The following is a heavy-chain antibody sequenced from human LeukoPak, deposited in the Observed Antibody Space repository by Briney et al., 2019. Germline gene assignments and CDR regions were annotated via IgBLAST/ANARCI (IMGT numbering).Heavy chain of an antibody. Sequence: SETLSLTCAVYGGSFSGYYWSWIRQPPGKGLEWIGEINHSGSTNYNPSLKSRVTISVDTSKNQFSPKLSSVTAADTAVYYCARTSSSWYSYYYGMDVWGQGTTVTVSS. CDR3: ARTSSSWYSYYYGMDV. CDR2: INHSGST. D-gene: IGHD6-13*01. CDR1: GGSFSGYY. V-gene: IGHV4-34*01. J-gene: IGHJ6*02.